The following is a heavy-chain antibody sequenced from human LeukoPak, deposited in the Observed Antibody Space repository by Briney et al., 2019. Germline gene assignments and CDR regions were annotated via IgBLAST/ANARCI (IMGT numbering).Heavy chain of an antibody. J-gene: IGHJ4*02. CDR1: GGSISSGGYY. V-gene: IGHV4-31*03. D-gene: IGHD4-17*01. CDR3: AREKPTGSLDY. CDR2: IYYSGST. Sequence: TSQTLYLTCTVSGGSISSGGYYWSWIRQHPGKGLEWIGYIYYSGSTYYNPSLKSRVTISVDTSKNQFSLKLSSVTAADTAVYYCAREKPTGSLDYWGQGTQVTVSS.